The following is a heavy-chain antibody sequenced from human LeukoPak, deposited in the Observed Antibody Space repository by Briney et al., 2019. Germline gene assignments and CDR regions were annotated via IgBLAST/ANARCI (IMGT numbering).Heavy chain of an antibody. V-gene: IGHV4-30-4*01. Sequence: PSQTLSLTCTDSGGSISSGDYYWSWIRQPPGKGLEWIGYIYYSGSTYYNPSLKSRVTISVDTSKNQFSLKLSSVTAADTAVYYCARESNCSGGSCYSFWDYWGQGTLVAVSS. CDR1: GGSISSGDYY. CDR3: ARESNCSGGSCYSFWDY. D-gene: IGHD2-15*01. CDR2: IYYSGST. J-gene: IGHJ4*02.